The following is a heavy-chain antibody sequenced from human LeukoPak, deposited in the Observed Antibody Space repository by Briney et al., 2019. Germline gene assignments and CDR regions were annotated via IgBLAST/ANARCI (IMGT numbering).Heavy chain of an antibody. Sequence: PSETPSLTCTVSGGSISSDYWSWIRQPAGKGLEWIGRIYISGSTNYNPSLKSRLTMSVDTSKNQFSLKLSSVTAADTAVYYCARDLGGSTRVVDYWGQGTLVTVSS. V-gene: IGHV4-4*07. CDR2: IYISGST. CDR3: ARDLGGSTRVVDY. D-gene: IGHD2-15*01. J-gene: IGHJ4*02. CDR1: GGSISSDY.